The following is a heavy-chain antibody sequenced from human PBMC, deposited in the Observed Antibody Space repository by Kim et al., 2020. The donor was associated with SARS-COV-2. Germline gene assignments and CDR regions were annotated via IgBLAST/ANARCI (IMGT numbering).Heavy chain of an antibody. V-gene: IGHV3-30*03. CDR3: ARDRGGSGNYLDF. D-gene: IGHD3-10*01. CDR2: ISFDGTRI. Sequence: GRSLRLSCVVSGFTFSSHGMHWVRQAPGKGLEWVAVISFDGTRIYYADSVKGRFTISRDDSKYTLYLQMNNLRAEDMALYYCARDRGGSGNYLDFWGQGT. J-gene: IGHJ4*02. CDR1: GFTFSSHG.